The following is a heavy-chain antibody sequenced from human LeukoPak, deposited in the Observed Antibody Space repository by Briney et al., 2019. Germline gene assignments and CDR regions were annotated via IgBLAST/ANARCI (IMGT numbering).Heavy chain of an antibody. CDR2: INWNGGST. CDR1: GFTFDDYG. Sequence: GGSLRLSCAASGFTFDDYGMSWVRQAPGKGLELVSGINWNGGSTGYADSVKGRFTISRDNAKNSLYLQMNSLRAEDTALYYCARARSGSYYSDYWGQGTLVTVSS. V-gene: IGHV3-20*04. D-gene: IGHD1-26*01. CDR3: ARARSGSYYSDY. J-gene: IGHJ4*02.